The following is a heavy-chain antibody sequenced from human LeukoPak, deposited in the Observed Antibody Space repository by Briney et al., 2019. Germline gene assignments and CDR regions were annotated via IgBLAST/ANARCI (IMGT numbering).Heavy chain of an antibody. CDR2: IYYSGST. J-gene: IGHJ4*02. Sequence: SETLSLTCTVSGGSISTYYWSWIRQPPGKGLERIGYIYYSGSTNYNPSLKSRVTISVDTSKNQFSLKLSSVTAADTAVYYCARARSSSSAVPWYFDYWGQGTLVTVSS. D-gene: IGHD6-6*01. CDR3: ARARSSSSAVPWYFDY. V-gene: IGHV4-59*01. CDR1: GGSISTYY.